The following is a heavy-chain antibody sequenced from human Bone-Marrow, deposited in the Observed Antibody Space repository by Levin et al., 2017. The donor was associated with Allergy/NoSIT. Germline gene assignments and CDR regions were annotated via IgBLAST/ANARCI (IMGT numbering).Heavy chain of an antibody. J-gene: IGHJ3*02. CDR1: GFTFSSYA. Sequence: GGSLRLSCAASGFTFSSYAMSWVRQAPGKGLEWVSAISGSGGSTYYADSVKGRFTISRDNSKNTLYLQMNSLRAEDTAVYYCAKGIRYSSGWYEGDDDAFDIWGQGTMVTVSS. V-gene: IGHV3-23*01. CDR3: AKGIRYSSGWYEGDDDAFDI. CDR2: ISGSGGST. D-gene: IGHD6-19*01.